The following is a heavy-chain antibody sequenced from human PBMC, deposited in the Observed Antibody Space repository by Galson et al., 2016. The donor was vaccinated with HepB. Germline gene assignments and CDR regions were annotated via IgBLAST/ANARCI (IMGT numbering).Heavy chain of an antibody. Sequence: SLRLSCAASGITFSDAWMNWVRQAPGKGLEWVGCIKSKSYGGTTDYAAPVQGRFTISRDDSKSTLYLQMNSLKIEDTGVFYCTTINPDILGSTRALDSWGRGALVTVSS. CDR2: IKSKSYGGTT. CDR1: GITFSDAW. D-gene: IGHD1-26*01. V-gene: IGHV3-15*07. CDR3: TTINPDILGSTRALDS. J-gene: IGHJ4*02.